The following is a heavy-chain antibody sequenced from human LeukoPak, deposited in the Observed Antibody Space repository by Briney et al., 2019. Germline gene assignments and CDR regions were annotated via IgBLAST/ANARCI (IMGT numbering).Heavy chain of an antibody. V-gene: IGHV1-3*01. Sequence: ASVKVSCKASGYTFTSYAMHWARQAPGQRLEWMGWINAGNGNTKYSQKFQGRVTITRDTSASTAYMELSSLRSEDTAVYYCASGASYYDSMTHWGQGTLVTVSS. D-gene: IGHD3-22*01. CDR1: GYTFTSYA. J-gene: IGHJ4*02. CDR3: ASGASYYDSMTH. CDR2: INAGNGNT.